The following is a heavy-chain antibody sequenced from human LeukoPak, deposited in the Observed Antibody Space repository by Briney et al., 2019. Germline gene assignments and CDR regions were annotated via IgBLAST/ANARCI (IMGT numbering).Heavy chain of an antibody. Sequence: PSETLSLTCAVSGGSISSSNWWSWVRQPPGKGLEWIGEIYHSGSTNYNPSLKSRVTISVDKSKNQFFLKLSSVTAADTAVYYCARDIIVATIPASDYWGQGTLVTVSS. D-gene: IGHD5-12*01. CDR1: GGSISSSNW. CDR3: ARDIIVATIPASDY. J-gene: IGHJ4*02. V-gene: IGHV4-4*02. CDR2: IYHSGST.